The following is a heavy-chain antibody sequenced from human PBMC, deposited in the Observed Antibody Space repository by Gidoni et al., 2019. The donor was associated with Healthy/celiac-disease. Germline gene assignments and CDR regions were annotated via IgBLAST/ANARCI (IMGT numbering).Heavy chain of an antibody. J-gene: IGHJ4*02. CDR1: GFPFSDYY. Sequence: QVQLVESGGGLVQPGGSLRLSCAASGFPFSDYYMSWIRQAPGKGLEWVSYMSSSGSTTYYADAVKGRFTISRDNAKNSLYLQMNSLRAEDTAVYYCARDPSYYDGYYFDYWGQGTLFTVSS. V-gene: IGHV3-11*01. D-gene: IGHD1-26*01. CDR3: ARDPSYYDGYYFDY. CDR2: MSSSGSTT.